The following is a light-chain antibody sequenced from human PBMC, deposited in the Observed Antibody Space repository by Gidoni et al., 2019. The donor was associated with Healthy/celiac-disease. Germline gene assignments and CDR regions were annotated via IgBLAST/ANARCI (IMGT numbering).Light chain of an antibody. Sequence: EIVLTQSPGTLSLSPGERATLSCRASQSVSSSYLAWYQQKPGQAPRLLTYGASSRATGIPDRFSGSGSGTDFTLTISRLEPEDFAVYYCQQYGSSPPMCSFGQGTKLEIK. CDR3: QQYGSSPPMCS. J-gene: IGKJ2*04. CDR1: QSVSSSY. CDR2: GAS. V-gene: IGKV3-20*01.